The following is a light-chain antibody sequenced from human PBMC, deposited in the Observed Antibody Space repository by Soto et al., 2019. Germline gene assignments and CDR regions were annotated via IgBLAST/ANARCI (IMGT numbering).Light chain of an antibody. CDR1: QSVLYGSNNKHY. CDR2: LAS. V-gene: IGKV4-1*01. Sequence: DFVMTQSPDSLAVSLGERATINCKSSQSVLYGSNNKHYLAWYQQKPGQPPRLLINLASTRESGVPDRLSGSGSGTDFNLTISSLQAEDVAVYYCQRYYGIPLTFGGGTRVEIK. CDR3: QRYYGIPLT. J-gene: IGKJ4*01.